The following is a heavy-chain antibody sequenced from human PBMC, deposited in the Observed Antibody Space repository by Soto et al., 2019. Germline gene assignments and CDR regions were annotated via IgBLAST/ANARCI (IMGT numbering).Heavy chain of an antibody. CDR2: IKSERNGGTT. CDR1: GFSFGDSA. J-gene: IGHJ5*02. D-gene: IGHD2-2*01. CDR3: ARNQGYCTTTNCYEVLFAP. Sequence: GGSLRLSCSAFGFSFGDSAMSWFRQAPGKGLEWVGFIKSERNGGTTEYAASVKDRFSVSRDDSKSIAYLQMNSLKIEDTAVYYCARNQGYCTTTNCYEVLFAPWAQGTLVTGSS. V-gene: IGHV3-49*03.